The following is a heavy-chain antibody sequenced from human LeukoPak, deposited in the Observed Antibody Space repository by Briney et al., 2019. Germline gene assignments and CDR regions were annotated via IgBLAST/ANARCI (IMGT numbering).Heavy chain of an antibody. J-gene: IGHJ4*02. CDR3: AKAPDSSGFPSYFDS. Sequence: GGSLRLSCAVSGFTFSTFAMSWVRQAPGKGLEWVSSLSDSAVSSYYADSVKGRFTISRDNSKNTLYLQMNSLRAEDTATYYCAKAPDSSGFPSYFDSWGQGTLVAVSS. D-gene: IGHD3-22*01. CDR1: GFTFSTFA. V-gene: IGHV3-23*01. CDR2: LSDSAVSS.